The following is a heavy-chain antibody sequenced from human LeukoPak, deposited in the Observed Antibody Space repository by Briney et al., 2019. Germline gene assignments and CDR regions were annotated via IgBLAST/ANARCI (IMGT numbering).Heavy chain of an antibody. CDR1: GISFSSHG. D-gene: IGHD3-22*01. Sequence: PGGSLRLSCAASGISFSSHGMHWVRQAPGKGLEWVAVIWYDGSNIYYADSVKGRFTISRDNSKNTLYLQMNSLRAEDTALYYCARARDDYDSNGFSFHDYWGQGTLVTVSS. CDR3: ARARDDYDSNGFSFHDY. V-gene: IGHV3-33*01. J-gene: IGHJ4*02. CDR2: IWYDGSNI.